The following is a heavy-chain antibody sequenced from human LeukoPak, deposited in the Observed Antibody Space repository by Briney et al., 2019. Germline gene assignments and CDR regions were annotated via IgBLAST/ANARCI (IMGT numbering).Heavy chain of an antibody. Sequence: GGSLRPSCAASGFTFSSYWMSWVRQAPGKGLEWVANIKQDGSEKYYVDSVKGRFTISRDNAKNSLYLQMNSLRAEDTAVYYCARVTGSGQSYYFDYWGQGTLVTVSS. CDR3: ARVTGSGQSYYFDY. J-gene: IGHJ4*02. V-gene: IGHV3-7*01. CDR1: GFTFSSYW. CDR2: IKQDGSEK. D-gene: IGHD6-19*01.